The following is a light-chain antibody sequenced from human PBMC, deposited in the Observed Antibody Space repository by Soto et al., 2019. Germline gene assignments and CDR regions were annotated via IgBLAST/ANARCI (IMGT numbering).Light chain of an antibody. Sequence: EILMTQSPGTLSVSPGGSATLSCRASQSVSVNLAWYEQTPGRAPRLLIYGTSTRATGIPARISGSGSGTEFTLTISSLQSEDFAVYYCQQYHIWPLTFGGGTKVEI. V-gene: IGKV3-15*01. CDR3: QQYHIWPLT. CDR1: QSVSVN. J-gene: IGKJ4*01. CDR2: GTS.